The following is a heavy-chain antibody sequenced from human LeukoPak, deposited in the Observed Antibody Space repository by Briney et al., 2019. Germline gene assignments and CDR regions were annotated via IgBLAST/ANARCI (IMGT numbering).Heavy chain of an antibody. J-gene: IGHJ6*04. Sequence: GGSLRLSCVTSGFTFRSSAMHWVRQAPGRGLEWIAFISWDGAVIYYADSVKGRFTISRDTSKRTVSLQVDSLRAEDTAVYYCARGPPRAGYYYYGMDVWGKGTTVTVSS. CDR1: GFTFRSSA. CDR3: ARGPPRAGYYYYGMDV. CDR2: ISWDGAVI. D-gene: IGHD3-10*01. V-gene: IGHV3-30*03.